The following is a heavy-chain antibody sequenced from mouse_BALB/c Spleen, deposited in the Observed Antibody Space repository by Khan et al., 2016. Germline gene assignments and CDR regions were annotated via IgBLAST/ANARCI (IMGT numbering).Heavy chain of an antibody. J-gene: IGHJ4*01. CDR1: GFTFTDYY. Sequence: EVELVESGGGLVQPGGSLRLSCATSGFTFTDYYMSWVRQPPGKALEWLGFIRNKANGYTTEYSASVQGRFTISRDNSQSILYLQMNTLRAEDSATYYWARVYDYAIDYWGQGTSVTVSS. CDR3: ARVYDYAIDY. D-gene: IGHD2-3*01. CDR2: IRNKANGYTT. V-gene: IGHV7-3*02.